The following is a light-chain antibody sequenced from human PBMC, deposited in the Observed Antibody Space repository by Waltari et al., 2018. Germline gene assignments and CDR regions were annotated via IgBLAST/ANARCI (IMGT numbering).Light chain of an antibody. Sequence: DIQMTQSPSSLSASVGDRVTITCRARQSISGDLNWYQQKPWKAPKVLIYATSSLQSGVPSRFSGSGSGTDFTLTITSLQPEDFSTYYCQQSYRTPPLTFGGGTKVEIK. CDR1: QSISGD. V-gene: IGKV1-39*01. J-gene: IGKJ4*01. CDR3: QQSYRTPPLT. CDR2: ATS.